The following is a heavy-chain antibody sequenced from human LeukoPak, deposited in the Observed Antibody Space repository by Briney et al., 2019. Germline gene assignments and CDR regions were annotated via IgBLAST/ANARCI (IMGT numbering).Heavy chain of an antibody. CDR3: ARDAGGYYYDSSGQETAFDI. Sequence: GASVKVSCKASGGTFSSYAISWVRQAPGQGFEWMGGIIPIFGTANYAQKFQGRVTITADKSTSTAYMELSSLRSEDTAVYYCARDAGGYYYDSSGQETAFDIWGQGTMVTVSS. CDR2: IIPIFGTA. J-gene: IGHJ3*02. D-gene: IGHD3-22*01. CDR1: GGTFSSYA. V-gene: IGHV1-69*06.